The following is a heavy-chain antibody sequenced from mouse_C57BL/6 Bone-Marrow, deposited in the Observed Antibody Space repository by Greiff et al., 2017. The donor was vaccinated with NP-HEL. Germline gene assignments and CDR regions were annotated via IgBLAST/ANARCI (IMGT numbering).Heavy chain of an antibody. J-gene: IGHJ1*03. V-gene: IGHV1-55*01. Sequence: QVQLKQPGAELVKPGASVKMSCKASGYTFTSYWITWVKQRPGQGLEWIGDIYPGSGSTNYNEKFKSKATLTVDTSSSTAYMQLSSLTSEDSAVYYCASRVYGSSSYWYFDVWGTGTTVTVSS. CDR3: ASRVYGSSSYWYFDV. CDR1: GYTFTSYW. D-gene: IGHD1-1*01. CDR2: IYPGSGST.